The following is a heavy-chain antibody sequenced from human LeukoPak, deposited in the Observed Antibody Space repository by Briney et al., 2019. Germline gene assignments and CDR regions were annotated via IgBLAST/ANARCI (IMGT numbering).Heavy chain of an antibody. V-gene: IGHV3-30*18. CDR3: GKGPGYSVYDNLPHH. Sequence: GGSLRLSCAASGFRFSNNGMHWVRQAPGKGLEWVAVISDDGSKIYYGDSVKGRFTISRDNSKNTLNLEMNSLRADDSAVYYCGKGPGYSVYDNLPHHWGQGTLVTVSS. J-gene: IGHJ5*02. CDR2: ISDDGSKI. D-gene: IGHD5/OR15-5a*01. CDR1: GFRFSNNG.